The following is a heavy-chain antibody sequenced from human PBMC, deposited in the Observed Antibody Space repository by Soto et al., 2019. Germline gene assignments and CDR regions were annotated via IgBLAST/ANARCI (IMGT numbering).Heavy chain of an antibody. Sequence: KLRRTLSLTCAVSGGSISSSNWWSWVRQPPGKGLEWIGEIYHSGSTNYNPSLKSRVTISVDKSKNQFSLKLSSVTAADTAVYYCARGPVAGTGDYYYYYGMDVWGQGTTVTVSS. J-gene: IGHJ6*02. CDR3: ARGPVAGTGDYYYYYGMDV. D-gene: IGHD6-19*01. CDR2: IYHSGST. V-gene: IGHV4-4*03. CDR1: GGSISSSNW.